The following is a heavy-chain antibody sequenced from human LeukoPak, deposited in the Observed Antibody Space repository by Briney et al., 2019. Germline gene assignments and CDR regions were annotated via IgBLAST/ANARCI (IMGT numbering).Heavy chain of an antibody. D-gene: IGHD3-9*01. V-gene: IGHV4-31*03. CDR1: GDAVSRSRHY. CDR3: AIFPLTESWFDP. CDR2: IYYSGST. J-gene: IGHJ5*02. Sequence: PSETLSLTCSVSGDAVSRSRHYWGWIRQPPGKGLEWIGYIYYSGSTYYNPSLKSRVTISVDTSKNQFSLKLSSVTAADTAVYYCAIFPLTESWFDPWGQGTLVTVSS.